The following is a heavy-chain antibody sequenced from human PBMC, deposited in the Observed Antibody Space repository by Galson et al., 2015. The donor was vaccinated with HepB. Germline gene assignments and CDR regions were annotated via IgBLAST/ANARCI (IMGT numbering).Heavy chain of an antibody. J-gene: IGHJ4*02. CDR2: IKQDGSEK. Sequence: SLRLSCAASGFTFSSYWMSWVRQAPGKGLEWVANIKQDGSEKYYVDSVKGRFTISRDNAKNSLYLQMNSLRAEDTAVYYCARDLWQWLVRGLFDYWGQGTLVTVSS. CDR1: GFTFSSYW. CDR3: ARDLWQWLVRGLFDY. D-gene: IGHD6-19*01. V-gene: IGHV3-7*03.